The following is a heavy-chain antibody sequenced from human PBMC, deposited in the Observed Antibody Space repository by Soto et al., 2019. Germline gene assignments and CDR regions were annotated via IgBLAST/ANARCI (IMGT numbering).Heavy chain of an antibody. V-gene: IGHV1-2*02. D-gene: IGHD3-16*01. CDR1: GYTFSDYY. CDR2: MNPNSGDT. CDR3: ARERGGATATLDYYYFYMDV. Sequence: QVQLVQSGAEVKKPGASVTVSCKASGYTFSDYYSHWVRQAPGQGPEWMGWMNPNSGDTKYAQKFQGRVNMTRDTSVRTAFMELNWLKSDDTAVYYCARERGGATATLDYYYFYMDVWGKGTTVTVSS. J-gene: IGHJ6*03.